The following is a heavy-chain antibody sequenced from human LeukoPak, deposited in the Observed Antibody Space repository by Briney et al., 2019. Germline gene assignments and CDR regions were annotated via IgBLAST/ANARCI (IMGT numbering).Heavy chain of an antibody. CDR3: ARLRVRTLVRNNWFDP. CDR2: IYPGDSDT. J-gene: IGHJ5*02. D-gene: IGHD6-6*01. Sequence: GESLKISCKGSGYSFTSYWIGWVRQVPGKGLEWMGIIYPGDSDTRYSPSFQGQVTISADKSISTAYLQWSSLKASDTAMYYCARLRVRTLVRNNWFDPWGQGTLVTVSS. CDR1: GYSFTSYW. V-gene: IGHV5-51*01.